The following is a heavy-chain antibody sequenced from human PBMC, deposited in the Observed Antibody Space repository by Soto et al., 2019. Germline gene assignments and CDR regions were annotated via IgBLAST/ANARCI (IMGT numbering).Heavy chain of an antibody. J-gene: IGHJ4*02. CDR1: GGTFSDYC. CDR2: INHSGST. CDR3: ARGGCSGGSCYRPFFSD. V-gene: IGHV4-34*02. Sequence: QVQLQQWGAGLLKPSETLSLTCAVYGGTFSDYCWSWIRQPPGKGLEWIGEINHSGSTIYNPSLKSRVTMSVDTSKIQLSLNLTTVTAADTAVYYCARGGCSGGSCYRPFFSDWGQGTLVTVSS. D-gene: IGHD2-15*01.